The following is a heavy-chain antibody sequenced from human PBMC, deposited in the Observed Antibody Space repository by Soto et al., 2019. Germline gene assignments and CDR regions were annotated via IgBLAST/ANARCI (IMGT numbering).Heavy chain of an antibody. CDR3: ARGHTYTWHY. V-gene: IGHV4-4*02. CDR2: IYLHGTT. Sequence: SETLSLSCTVSDVSISSTGWWWSWVRQPPGKGLEWIGEIYLHGTTKYSPSLESRVTVSADTSNNQFSLRLSSVTAADTAVYYCARGHTYTWHYWSQGTLATVSS. J-gene: IGHJ4*02. CDR1: DVSISSTGW. D-gene: IGHD2-2*02.